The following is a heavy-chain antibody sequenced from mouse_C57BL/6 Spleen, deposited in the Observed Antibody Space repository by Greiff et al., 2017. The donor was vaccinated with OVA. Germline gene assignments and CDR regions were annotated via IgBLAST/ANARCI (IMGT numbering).Heavy chain of an antibody. Sequence: VKLVESGAELVKPGASVKISCKASGYAFSSYWMNWVKQRPGKGLEWIGQIYPGDGDTNYNGKFKGKATLTADKSSSTAYMQLSSLTSEDSAVYFCARYILAYAMDYWGQGTSVTVSS. J-gene: IGHJ4*01. CDR1: GYAFSSYW. CDR3: ARYILAYAMDY. V-gene: IGHV1-80*01. CDR2: IYPGDGDT. D-gene: IGHD4-1*01.